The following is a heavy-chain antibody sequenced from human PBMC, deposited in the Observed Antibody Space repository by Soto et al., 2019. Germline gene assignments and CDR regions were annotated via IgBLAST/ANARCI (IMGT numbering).Heavy chain of an antibody. V-gene: IGHV3-30*03. D-gene: IGHD3-10*01. CDR3: ARDSGWPILNFDN. CDR1: DFDFSSYG. CDR2: SSYDGRET. J-gene: IGHJ4*02. Sequence: GGSLRLSCAASDFDFSSYGIHWVRRAPGKGLEWVAASSYDGRETFYADSAKGRFTVSKEMSKNTAFLQMNALRHEDTAVYFCARDSGWPILNFDNWGQGTPVTVSS.